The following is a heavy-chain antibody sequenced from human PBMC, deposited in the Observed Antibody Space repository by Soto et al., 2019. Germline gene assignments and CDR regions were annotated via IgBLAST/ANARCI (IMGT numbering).Heavy chain of an antibody. CDR1: GFTFSSYE. J-gene: IGHJ5*02. Sequence: TGGSLRLSCAASGFTFSSYEMNWVRQAPGKGLEWVSYISSSGSTIYYADSVKGRFTISRDNAKNSLYLQMNSLRAEDTAVYYCASLWCSSTSCLFPWGQGTLVTVSS. CDR3: ASLWCSSTSCLFP. CDR2: ISSSGSTI. D-gene: IGHD2-2*01. V-gene: IGHV3-48*03.